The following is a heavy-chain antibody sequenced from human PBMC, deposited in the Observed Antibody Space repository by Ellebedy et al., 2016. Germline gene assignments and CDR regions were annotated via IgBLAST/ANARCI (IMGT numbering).Heavy chain of an antibody. J-gene: IGHJ4*02. V-gene: IGHV4-61*01. Sequence: SETLSLXCTVSGGSIGSGNYYWNWIRQSPGKGLEWIGNIYYNGNTNYNPSLKSRLTISVDTSRTQFSVRLTSVTAADTAVYYCARGWGEGYKYTLGYWGQGTLVIVSS. CDR3: ARGWGEGYKYTLGY. CDR2: IYYNGNT. D-gene: IGHD5-24*01. CDR1: GGSIGSGNYY.